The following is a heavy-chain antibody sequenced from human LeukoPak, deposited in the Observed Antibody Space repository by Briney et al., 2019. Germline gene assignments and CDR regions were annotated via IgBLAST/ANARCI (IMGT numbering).Heavy chain of an antibody. V-gene: IGHV1-46*01. CDR2: INPSGGST. J-gene: IGHJ6*03. CDR1: GYTFTSYG. D-gene: IGHD3-10*01. CDR3: ARDTVGVIGYYMDV. Sequence: ASVKVSCKASGYTFTSYGISWVRQAPGQGLEWMGIINPSGGSTSYAQKFQGRVTMTRDTSTSTVYMELSSLRSGDTAVYYCARDTVGVIGYYMDVWGKGTTVTVSS.